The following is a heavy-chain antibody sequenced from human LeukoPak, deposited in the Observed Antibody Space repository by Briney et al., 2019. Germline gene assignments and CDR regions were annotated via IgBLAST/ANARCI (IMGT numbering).Heavy chain of an antibody. CDR3: EKGDLLDAFDI. D-gene: IGHD2-21*01. J-gene: IGHJ3*02. CDR2: IRGNGGSK. V-gene: IGHV3-23*01. CDR1: GFTFSTYG. Sequence: GGSLRLSCAASGFTFSTYGMRWVRQAPGKGLEWVAAIRGNGGSKYYADSLKGRFTISRDNSKDTLFLQMNSLRAEDTAVYYCEKGDLLDAFDIWGQRTMVSVSS.